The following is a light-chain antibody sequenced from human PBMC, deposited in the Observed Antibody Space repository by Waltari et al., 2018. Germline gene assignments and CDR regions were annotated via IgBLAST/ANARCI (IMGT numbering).Light chain of an antibody. CDR1: SGHSNNI. CDR2: VNSDGSH. Sequence: QLVLTQSPSASASLGASIKLTCTLSSGHSNNIIAWLQQQQPGKGPRYLMTVNSDGSHSRGDGIPDRFSGSSSGAERYLTISSLQSEDEADYYCQTGGHGTWVFGGGTKLTVL. V-gene: IGLV4-69*01. J-gene: IGLJ3*02. CDR3: QTGGHGTWV.